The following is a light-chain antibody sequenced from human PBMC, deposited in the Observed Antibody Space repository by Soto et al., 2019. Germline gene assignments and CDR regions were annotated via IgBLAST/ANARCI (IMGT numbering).Light chain of an antibody. Sequence: EIVLTQSPGTLSLSPGERATLSCRASQSVSSSYLAWYQQKPGQAPRLLIYGASSRATGIPDRFIGSGSGTDFTLTISRLEPEDFAVYYCQQYGSAPVPFGQGTKVEIK. V-gene: IGKV3-20*01. CDR2: GAS. CDR1: QSVSSSY. J-gene: IGKJ1*01. CDR3: QQYGSAPVP.